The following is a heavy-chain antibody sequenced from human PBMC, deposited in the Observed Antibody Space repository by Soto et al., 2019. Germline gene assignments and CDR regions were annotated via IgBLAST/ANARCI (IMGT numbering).Heavy chain of an antibody. D-gene: IGHD2-15*01. CDR2: INAGNGNT. Sequence: ASVKVSCKASGYTFTSYAMHWVRQAPGQRLEWMGWINAGNGNTKYSQKFQGRVTITRDTSASTAYMELSSLRSEDTAVYYCARPIVGGSPVFYFDYWGQGTLVTVSS. J-gene: IGHJ4*02. CDR3: ARPIVGGSPVFYFDY. V-gene: IGHV1-3*01. CDR1: GYTFTSYA.